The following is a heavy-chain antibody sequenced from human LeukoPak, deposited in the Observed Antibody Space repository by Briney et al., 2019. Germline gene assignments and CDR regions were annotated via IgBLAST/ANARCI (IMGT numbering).Heavy chain of an antibody. D-gene: IGHD3-3*01. CDR2: INPSGGST. CDR1: GYTFTSYY. V-gene: IGHV1-46*01. Sequence: ASVKVSCKASGYTFTSYYMHWVRQAPGQGLEWMGIINPSGGSTSYAQKFQGRVTMTRDTSTSTVYMELSSLRSEDTAVCYCARDPIKLRFLEWLLCYGMDVWGQGTTVTVSS. CDR3: ARDPIKLRFLEWLLCYGMDV. J-gene: IGHJ6*02.